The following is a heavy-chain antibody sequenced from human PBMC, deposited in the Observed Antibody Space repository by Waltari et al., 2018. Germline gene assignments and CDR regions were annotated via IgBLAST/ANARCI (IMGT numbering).Heavy chain of an antibody. CDR1: GYTFTSYD. CDR2: MNPNSGNT. CDR3: AREMRIAGAGSFDYYYGMDV. Sequence: QVQLVQSGAEVKKPGASVKVSCKASGYTFTSYDINWVRQATGQGLEWMGWMNPNSGNTGYAQKFQGRVIMTRNTSISTAYMELSSLRSEDTAVYYCAREMRIAGAGSFDYYYGMDVWGQGTTVTVSS. D-gene: IGHD6-19*01. V-gene: IGHV1-8*01. J-gene: IGHJ6*02.